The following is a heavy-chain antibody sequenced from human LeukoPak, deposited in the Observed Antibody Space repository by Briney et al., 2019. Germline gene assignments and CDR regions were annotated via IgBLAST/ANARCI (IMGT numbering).Heavy chain of an antibody. D-gene: IGHD3-3*01. V-gene: IGHV4-4*07. Sequence: SGTLSLTCTVSGGSISSYYWSWIRQPAGKGLEWIGRIYTSGSTNYNPSLKSRVTMSVDTSKNQFSLKLSSVTAADTAVYYCARELFVGVVSPYYFDYWGQGTLVTVSS. CDR2: IYTSGST. J-gene: IGHJ4*02. CDR3: ARELFVGVVSPYYFDY. CDR1: GGSISSYY.